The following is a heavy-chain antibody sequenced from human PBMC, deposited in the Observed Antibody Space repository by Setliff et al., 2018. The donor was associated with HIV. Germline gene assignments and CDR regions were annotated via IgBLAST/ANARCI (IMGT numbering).Heavy chain of an antibody. V-gene: IGHV1-3*01. Sequence: VASVKVSCKASGYTFTSYAMHWVRQAPGQRLEWMGWINAGNGNTKYSQKFQGRVTITRDTSANTANMELSSLRSEDTAVYYCAREPAGSGSGSFGFWGQGTLVTVSS. J-gene: IGHJ4*02. D-gene: IGHD3-10*01. CDR3: AREPAGSGSGSFGF. CDR1: GYTFTSYA. CDR2: INAGNGNT.